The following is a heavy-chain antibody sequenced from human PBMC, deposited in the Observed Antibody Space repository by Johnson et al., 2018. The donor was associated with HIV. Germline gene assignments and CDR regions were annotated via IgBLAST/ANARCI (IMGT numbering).Heavy chain of an antibody. CDR1: GFTLSRYD. V-gene: IGHV3-13*01. Sequence: VQLVESGGGLVQPGGSLRLSCAASGFTLSRYDMHWVRQATGKGLEWVSAIGTAGDTYYPGSVKGRFTISRENAKNSLYLQMNSLRAGGTAVYYCARDGGVVGAFDIWGQGTMVIVSS. D-gene: IGHD3-16*01. CDR3: ARDGGVVGAFDI. CDR2: IGTAGDT. J-gene: IGHJ3*02.